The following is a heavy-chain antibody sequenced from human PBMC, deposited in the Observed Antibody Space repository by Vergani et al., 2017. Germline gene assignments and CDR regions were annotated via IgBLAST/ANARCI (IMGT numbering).Heavy chain of an antibody. CDR3: VSRDFWVGPRTFDF. Sequence: QVQLHQWGAGLLKTSETLSLTCAVSGAAFNSYQWTWIRQSPGRGLEWIGEIDDKGKSICNPTLKSRVTISVDNSKRHFSLHVTSVTAADSAMYYCVSRDFWVGPRTFDFWGAGTPVTVSS. V-gene: IGHV4-34*01. CDR1: GAAFNSYQ. D-gene: IGHD3-3*01. CDR2: IDDKGKS. J-gene: IGHJ3*01.